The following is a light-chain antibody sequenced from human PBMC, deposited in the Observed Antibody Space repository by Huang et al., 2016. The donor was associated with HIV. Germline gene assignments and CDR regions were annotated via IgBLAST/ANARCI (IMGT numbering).Light chain of an antibody. CDR2: SAS. J-gene: IGKJ4*01. CDR3: QQYYSFPLT. Sequence: VIWMTQSPSLLSASLGDKVTISCRMSQGIKNNLAWYQQKPGKAPEVLIYSASTLQSGGPSRFSGSGTGTDFTLTISYLQSEDFATYYCQQYYSFPLTFGGGTKVEIK. V-gene: IGKV1D-8*01. CDR1: QGIKNN.